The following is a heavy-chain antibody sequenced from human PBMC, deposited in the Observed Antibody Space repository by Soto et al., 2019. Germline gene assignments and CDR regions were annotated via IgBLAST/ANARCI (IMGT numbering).Heavy chain of an antibody. D-gene: IGHD6-19*01. CDR1: GFTVSSNY. V-gene: IGHV3-53*01. CDR3: ARDVAGVRGYYYYGMDV. Sequence: EVQLVESGGGLIQPGGSLRLSCAASGFTVSSNYMSWVRQAPGKGLEWVSVIYSGGSTYYADSVKGRFTISRDNSKNTLYLQMNSLRAEDTAVYYCARDVAGVRGYYYYGMDVWGHGTTVTVSS. CDR2: IYSGGST. J-gene: IGHJ6*02.